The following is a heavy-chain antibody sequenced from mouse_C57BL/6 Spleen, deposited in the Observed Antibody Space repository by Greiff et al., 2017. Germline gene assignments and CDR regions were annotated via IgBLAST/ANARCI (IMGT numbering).Heavy chain of an antibody. D-gene: IGHD6-1*01. CDR1: GYTFTSYW. V-gene: IGHV1-69*01. CDR3: ARDGPLAY. Sequence: VQLQQPGAELVMPGASVKLSCKASGYTFTSYWMHWVKQRPGQGLEWIGEIDPSDSYTNYNQKFKGKSTLTVDKSSSTAYMQLSSLTSEDSAVYYCARDGPLAYWGQGTLVTVSA. J-gene: IGHJ3*01. CDR2: IDPSDSYT.